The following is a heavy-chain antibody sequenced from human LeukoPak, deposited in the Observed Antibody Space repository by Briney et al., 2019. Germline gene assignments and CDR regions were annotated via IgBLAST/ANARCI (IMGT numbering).Heavy chain of an antibody. V-gene: IGHV1-69*06. Sequence: ASVKVSCKASGGTFSSYAISWVRPAPGQGLAWMGRIIPIFGTANYAQKFQGRVTITADKSTSTAYMELSSLRSEDTAVYYCARERGYCSSTSCLYYYYYMDVWGKGTTVTVSS. J-gene: IGHJ6*03. D-gene: IGHD2-2*01. CDR3: ARERGYCSSTSCLYYYYYMDV. CDR1: GGTFSSYA. CDR2: IIPIFGTA.